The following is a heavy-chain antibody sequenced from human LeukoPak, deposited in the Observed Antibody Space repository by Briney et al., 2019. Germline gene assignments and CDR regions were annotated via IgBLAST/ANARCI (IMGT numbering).Heavy chain of an antibody. J-gene: IGHJ4*02. Sequence: GGSLRLSCAASGFTFSSYGMSWVRQAPGKGLEWVSAISGSGGSTYYADSVKGRFTISRDNSKNTLYLQMNSLRAEDTAVYYCAKGLVSLPSTFFPLFDYWGQGTLVTVSS. CDR2: ISGSGGST. CDR1: GFTFSSYG. D-gene: IGHD3-16*01. CDR3: AKGLVSLPSTFFPLFDY. V-gene: IGHV3-23*01.